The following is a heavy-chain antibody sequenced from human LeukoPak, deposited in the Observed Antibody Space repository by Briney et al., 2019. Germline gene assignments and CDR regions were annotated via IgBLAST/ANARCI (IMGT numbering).Heavy chain of an antibody. Sequence: PSETLSLTCTVSGGSLTGYYWHWIRQPAGKGLEWIGRIYTCGNTNYNPSLKSRVAMSVDTSKNQFSLKVRAVTAADTAVYYCARSGGSGTYYDGTFDYWGQGALVTVSS. CDR1: GGSLTGYY. D-gene: IGHD1-26*01. V-gene: IGHV4-4*07. CDR2: IYTCGNT. J-gene: IGHJ4*02. CDR3: ARSGGSGTYYDGTFDY.